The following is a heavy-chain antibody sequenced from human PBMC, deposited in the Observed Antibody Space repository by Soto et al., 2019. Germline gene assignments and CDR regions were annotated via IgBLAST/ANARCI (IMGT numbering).Heavy chain of an antibody. V-gene: IGHV3-23*01. D-gene: IGHD2-8*01. Sequence: PGGSMRLSCAASGFTFSTYAMSWVRQAPGKGLEWVSGLYGNGGGITYADSVKGRFTISRDNSNNMLYLQMHSLRAEDTAVYCCAKDRQPDGLWPFDHWGQGTLVTVS. CDR2: LYGNGGGI. J-gene: IGHJ4*02. CDR3: AKDRQPDGLWPFDH. CDR1: GFTFSTYA.